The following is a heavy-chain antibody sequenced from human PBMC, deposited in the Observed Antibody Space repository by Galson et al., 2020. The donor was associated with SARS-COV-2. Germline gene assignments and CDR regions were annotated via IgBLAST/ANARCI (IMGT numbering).Heavy chain of an antibody. Sequence: GESLKISCAASGFTFRAYAMTWVRQSPGKGLEWVAGISDSGGSTTYAYSVRGRFTISRDTSKNTVFLQMNSLRADDTAVYYCAKCSSAYDTSGYLDYWGQGTLVTVSS. CDR1: GFTFRAYA. V-gene: IGHV3-23*01. CDR3: AKCSSAYDTSGYLDY. CDR2: ISDSGGST. D-gene: IGHD3-22*01. J-gene: IGHJ4*02.